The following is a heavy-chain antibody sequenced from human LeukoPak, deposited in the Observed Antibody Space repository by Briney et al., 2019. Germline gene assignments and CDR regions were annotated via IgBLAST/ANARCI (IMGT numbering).Heavy chain of an antibody. Sequence: SETLSLTCAVYGGSFSGYYWSWIRQPPGKGLEWIGEINHSGSTNYNPSLKSRVTISVDTSKNQFSLKLSSVTAADTAVYYCARLTTPSKLYYFDYWGQGTLVTVSS. CDR1: GGSFSGYY. J-gene: IGHJ4*02. CDR2: INHSGST. CDR3: ARLTTPSKLYYFDY. V-gene: IGHV4-34*01. D-gene: IGHD4/OR15-4a*01.